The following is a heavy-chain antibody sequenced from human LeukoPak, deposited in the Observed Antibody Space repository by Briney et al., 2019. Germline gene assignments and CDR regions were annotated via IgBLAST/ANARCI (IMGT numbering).Heavy chain of an antibody. CDR2: IYYSGST. Sequence: PSETLSLTCTVSGGSISSSSYYWGWIRQPPGKGLEWIGSIYYSGSTYYNPSLKSRVTISVDTSKNQFSLKLSSVTAADTAVYYCARYYGSGSYYNLDNWFDPWGQGTLVTVSS. V-gene: IGHV4-39*01. CDR1: GGSISSSSYY. CDR3: ARYYGSGSYYNLDNWFDP. D-gene: IGHD3-10*01. J-gene: IGHJ5*02.